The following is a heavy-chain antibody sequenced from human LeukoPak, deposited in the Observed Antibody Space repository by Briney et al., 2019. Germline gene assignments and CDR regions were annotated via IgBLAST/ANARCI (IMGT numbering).Heavy chain of an antibody. CDR1: GGTFSSYT. Sequence: SVKVSCKASGGTFSSYTISWVRQAPGQGLEWMGRIIPILGIANYAQKFQGRVTITADKSTSTAYTELSSLRSEDTAVYYCARVGGVTGTTRWGQGTLVTVSS. V-gene: IGHV1-69*02. D-gene: IGHD1-7*01. CDR2: IIPILGIA. CDR3: ARVGGVTGTTR. J-gene: IGHJ4*02.